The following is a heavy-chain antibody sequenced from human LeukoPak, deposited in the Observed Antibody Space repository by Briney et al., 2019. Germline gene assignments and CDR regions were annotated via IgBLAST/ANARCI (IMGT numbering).Heavy chain of an antibody. V-gene: IGHV3-48*04. CDR2: INSGGSNT. CDR1: GFTFSSYG. D-gene: IGHD2-15*01. CDR3: ASGGPGAVDFDY. J-gene: IGHJ4*02. Sequence: GGSLRLSCAASGFTFSSYGMNWVRQAPGNGLEWVSYINSGGSNTFYADSVKGRFTISRDNTKNSLYLQMNSPRAEDTAVYYCASGGPGAVDFDYWGQGMLVTVSS.